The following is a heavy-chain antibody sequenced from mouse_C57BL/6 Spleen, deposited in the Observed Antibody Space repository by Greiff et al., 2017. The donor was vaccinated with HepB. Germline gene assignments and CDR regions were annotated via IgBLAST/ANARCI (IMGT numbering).Heavy chain of an antibody. CDR2: IDPEDGDT. J-gene: IGHJ3*01. V-gene: IGHV14-1*01. Sequence: EVQLQQSGAELVRPGASVKLSCTASGFNIKDYYMHWVKQRPEQGLEWIGRIDPEDGDTEYAPKFQGKATMTADTSSNTAYLQLSSLTSEDTAVYYCTELGRGPWFAYWGQGTLVTVSA. CDR1: GFNIKDYY. CDR3: TELGRGPWFAY. D-gene: IGHD4-1*01.